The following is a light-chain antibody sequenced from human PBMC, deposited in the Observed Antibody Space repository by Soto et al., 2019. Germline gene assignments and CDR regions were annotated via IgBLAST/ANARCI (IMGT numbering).Light chain of an antibody. CDR3: MSAIQPCT. V-gene: IGKV2-28*01. CDR2: LGS. Sequence: SVMTQSPLSLPVTPGEPASISCRSSQNLLHSDGFNYLDFYLHKPGQSPQLLIFLGSYRGSGVTARFSGSGSGTDFAMRISRVEAEDVGVYYCMSAIQPCTFRPRTK. J-gene: IGKJ1*01. CDR1: QNLLHSDGFNY.